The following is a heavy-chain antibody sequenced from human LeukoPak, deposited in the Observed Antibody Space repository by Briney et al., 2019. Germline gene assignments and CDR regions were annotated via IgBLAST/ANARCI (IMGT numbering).Heavy chain of an antibody. CDR2: IGTAGDT. D-gene: IGHD2-15*01. V-gene: IGHV3-13*01. CDR1: GFTFSSYD. J-gene: IGHJ4*02. Sequence: PGGSLRLSCAASGFTFSSYDMHWVRQATGKGLELVSAIGTAGDTYYPGSVKGRFTISRENAKNSLYLQMNSLRAGDTAVYYCARETCSGGSCYFDYWGQGTLVTVSS. CDR3: ARETCSGGSCYFDY.